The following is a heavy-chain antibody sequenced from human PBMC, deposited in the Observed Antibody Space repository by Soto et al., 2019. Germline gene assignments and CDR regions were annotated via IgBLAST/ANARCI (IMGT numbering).Heavy chain of an antibody. V-gene: IGHV1-18*01. CDR3: ARSLSGYITHFDY. Sequence: QVQLVQSGAEVKKPGASVRVSCKASGYTFTSYGISWVRQAPGQGLEWMGWISAYNGNTNYAQKLQGRVTITTDTSTSPAYMELRSLTSDDTAVYYCARSLSGYITHFDYWGQGTLVTVSS. J-gene: IGHJ4*02. CDR2: ISAYNGNT. CDR1: GYTFTSYG. D-gene: IGHD3-22*01.